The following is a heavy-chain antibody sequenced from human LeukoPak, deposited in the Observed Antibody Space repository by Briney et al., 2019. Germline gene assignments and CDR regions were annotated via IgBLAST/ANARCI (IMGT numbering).Heavy chain of an antibody. CDR1: GYTFTGYY. CDR3: ARAVGMVDIAAAGTPPGY. CDR2: INPNSGGT. Sequence: GASVKVSCKASGYTFTGYYMHWVRQAPGQGLEWMGWINPNSGGTNYAQKFQGRVTMTRDTSISTAYMELSRLRSDDTAVYYCARAVGMVDIAAAGTPPGYWGQGTLVTVSS. D-gene: IGHD6-13*01. J-gene: IGHJ4*02. V-gene: IGHV1-2*02.